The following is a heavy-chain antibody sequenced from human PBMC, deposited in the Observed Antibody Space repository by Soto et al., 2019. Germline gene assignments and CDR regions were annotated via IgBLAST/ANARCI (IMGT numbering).Heavy chain of an antibody. D-gene: IGHD2-15*01. CDR2: IKQDGMEK. CDR1: GVTFSNYW. J-gene: IGHJ5*02. Sequence: EVQLVESGGGLVQPGGSLRLSCAASGVTFSNYWMSWVRKAPGKGLEWVASIKQDGMEKYYVASVKGRFTISRDNAKHSLYLQMNSLRAEDTAVYYCARRASGGIRISCDPCGQGTLVTVSS. V-gene: IGHV3-7*01. CDR3: ARRASGGIRISCDP.